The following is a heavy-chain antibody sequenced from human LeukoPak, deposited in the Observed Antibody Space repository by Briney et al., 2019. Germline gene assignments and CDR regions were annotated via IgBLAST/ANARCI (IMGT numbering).Heavy chain of an antibody. CDR3: VRLGSTSPGNWYKLFDQ. V-gene: IGHV4-59*01. J-gene: IGHJ4*02. CDR1: GGSISSYY. Sequence: SSETLSLTCTVSGGSISSYYWSWIRQPPGKGLEWIGYIYYSGSTNYNPSLKSRVTISVDTSKNQFSLKLSSVTAADTALYYCVRLGSTSPGNWYKLFDQWGQGTLVTVSS. D-gene: IGHD2-2*01. CDR2: IYYSGST.